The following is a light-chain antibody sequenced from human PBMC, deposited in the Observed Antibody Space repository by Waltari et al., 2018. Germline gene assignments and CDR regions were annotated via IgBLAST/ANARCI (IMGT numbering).Light chain of an antibody. CDR2: GAS. CDR1: QSVRNN. Sequence: EIVLTQSPGVLSSSPGERATLSCRASQSVRNNLAWYQVRPGQAPRLLIYGASRRATGSQDRFSGSGSGTDFSLTISRLEPEDCAVYFCQQYGSSQGFGLGTKLEI. CDR3: QQYGSSQG. J-gene: IGKJ2*01. V-gene: IGKV3-20*01.